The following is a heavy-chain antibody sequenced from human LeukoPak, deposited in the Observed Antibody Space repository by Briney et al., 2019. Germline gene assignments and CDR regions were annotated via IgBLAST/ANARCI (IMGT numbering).Heavy chain of an antibody. V-gene: IGHV3-7*05. CDR1: GFTFSSYW. Sequence: GGSLRLSCAASGFTFSSYWMSWARQAPGKGLEWVANIKQDGSQRYYVDSVKGRFTISRDNAKNSLYLQMSSLRAEDTAVYYCARDYNWYFDLWGRGTLVTVSS. CDR2: IKQDGSQR. J-gene: IGHJ2*01. D-gene: IGHD3-10*01. CDR3: ARDYNWYFDL.